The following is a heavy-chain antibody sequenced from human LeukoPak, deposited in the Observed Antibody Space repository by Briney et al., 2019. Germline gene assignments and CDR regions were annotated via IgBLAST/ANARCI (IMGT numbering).Heavy chain of an antibody. D-gene: IGHD2-2*02. J-gene: IGHJ6*03. CDR3: AGSYCSSTSCYTPVDYYYYMDV. CDR2: ITPIFGTA. CDR1: GGTFSSYA. Sequence: SVKVSCKASGGTFSSYAISWVRQAPGQGLEWMGGITPIFGTANYAQKFQGRVTITTDESTSTAYMELSSLRSEDTAVYYCAGSYCSSTSCYTPVDYYYYMDVWGKGTTVTVSS. V-gene: IGHV1-69*05.